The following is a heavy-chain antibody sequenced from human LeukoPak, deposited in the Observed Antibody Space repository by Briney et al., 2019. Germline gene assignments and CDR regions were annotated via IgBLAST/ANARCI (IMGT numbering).Heavy chain of an antibody. CDR3: ARRPSQVFWSGPPGYGMDV. Sequence: AASVKVSCKASDYTFTSYGISWVRQAPGQGLEWMGGIIPIFGTANYAQKFQGRVTITADESTSTAYMELSSLRSEDTAVYYCARRPSQVFWSGPPGYGMDVWAKGPRSPSP. V-gene: IGHV1-69*13. CDR2: IIPIFGTA. D-gene: IGHD3-3*01. CDR1: DYTFTSYG. J-gene: IGHJ6*02.